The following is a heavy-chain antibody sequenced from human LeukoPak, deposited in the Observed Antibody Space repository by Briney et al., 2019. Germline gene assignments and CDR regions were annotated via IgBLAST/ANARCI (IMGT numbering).Heavy chain of an antibody. J-gene: IGHJ4*02. Sequence: PGGSLRLSCAASGFTFSSYEMNWVRQAPGKGLEWVSYISGSGRTIYYADSVKGRFTISRDNAKSSLYLQVNSLRAEGTAVYYCASLYCGADCYSGYWGQGTLVTVSS. V-gene: IGHV3-48*03. CDR2: ISGSGRTI. D-gene: IGHD2-21*02. CDR3: ASLYCGADCYSGY. CDR1: GFTFSSYE.